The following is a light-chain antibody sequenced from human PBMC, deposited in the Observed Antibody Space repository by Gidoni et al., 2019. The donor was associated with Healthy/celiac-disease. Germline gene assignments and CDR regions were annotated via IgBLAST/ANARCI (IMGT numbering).Light chain of an antibody. Sequence: SYELTQPPSVSVSPGQTASITCSGDKLGDKYACWYKQKPGQSPVLVIYQDRKRPSGVPERFSGSNTGNTATLTISGTQAMDEADYYCQAWDSSTVVFGGGTKLTV. J-gene: IGLJ2*01. CDR2: QDR. CDR3: QAWDSSTVV. V-gene: IGLV3-1*01. CDR1: KLGDKY.